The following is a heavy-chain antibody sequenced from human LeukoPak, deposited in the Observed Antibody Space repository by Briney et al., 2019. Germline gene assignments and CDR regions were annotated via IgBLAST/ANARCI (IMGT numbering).Heavy chain of an antibody. J-gene: IGHJ3*02. V-gene: IGHV4-34*01. D-gene: IGHD6-19*01. CDR2: VNESGRS. CDR1: GGSLSGYS. Sequence: SETLSLTCSVSGGSLSGYSWTWIRQSPGNGLEWIGEVNESGRSKYSPSLKSRVTISRDTSKKQFSLDLRSLTAADSAVYYCARSQAVWAAPGFDNWGKGTMVTVS. CDR3: ARSQAVWAAPGFDN.